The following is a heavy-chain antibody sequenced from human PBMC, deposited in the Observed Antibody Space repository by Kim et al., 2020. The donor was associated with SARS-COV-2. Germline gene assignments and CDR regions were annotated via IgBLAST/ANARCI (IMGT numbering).Heavy chain of an antibody. CDR1: GYTLTELS. D-gene: IGHD6-19*01. CDR3: ATQWLVHHSLDY. Sequence: ASVKVSCKVSGYTLTELSMHWVRQAPGKGLEWMGGFDPEDGETIYAQKFQGRVTMTEDTSTDTAYMELSSLRSEDTAVYYCATQWLVHHSLDYWGQGTLVTVSS. CDR2: FDPEDGET. J-gene: IGHJ4*02. V-gene: IGHV1-24*01.